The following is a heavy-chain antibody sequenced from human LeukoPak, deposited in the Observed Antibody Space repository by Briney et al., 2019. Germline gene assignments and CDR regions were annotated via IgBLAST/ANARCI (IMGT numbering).Heavy chain of an antibody. CDR2: ISSSSSAI. J-gene: IGHJ4*02. D-gene: IGHD3-10*01. Sequence: GGSLRLSCAASGFTFSSYSMNWVRQAPGKGLEWVSHISSSSSAIYYADSMKGRFTLSRDNAKNSLYLQMNSLRDEDTAVYYCARGRYYYGSGSYTDYFDYWGQGTLVTVSS. CDR3: ARGRYYYGSGSYTDYFDY. CDR1: GFTFSSYS. V-gene: IGHV3-48*02.